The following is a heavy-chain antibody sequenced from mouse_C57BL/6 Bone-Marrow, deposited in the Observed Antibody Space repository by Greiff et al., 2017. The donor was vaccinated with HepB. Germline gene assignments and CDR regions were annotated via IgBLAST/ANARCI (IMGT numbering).Heavy chain of an antibody. D-gene: IGHD1-1*01. J-gene: IGHJ1*03. CDR2: ISNGGGST. CDR1: GFTFSDYY. V-gene: IGHV5-12*01. Sequence: EVKLVESGGGLVQPGGSLKLSCAASGFTFSDYYMYWVRQTPEKRLEWVAYISNGGGSTCYPDTVKGRFTISRDNAKNTLYLQMSRLKSEDTAMYYCARPYGSSPWYFDVWGTGTTVTVSS. CDR3: ARPYGSSPWYFDV.